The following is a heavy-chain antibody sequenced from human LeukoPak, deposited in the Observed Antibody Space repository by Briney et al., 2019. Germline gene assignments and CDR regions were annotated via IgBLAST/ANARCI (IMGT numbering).Heavy chain of an antibody. Sequence: SETLSLTCAVYGGSFSGYYWSRIRQPPGKGLEWIGEINHSGSTNYNPSLKSRVTISVDTSKNQFSLKLSSVTAADTAVYYCARDYYDSSGYYLDYWGQGTLVTVSS. V-gene: IGHV4-34*01. J-gene: IGHJ4*02. CDR3: ARDYYDSSGYYLDY. D-gene: IGHD3-22*01. CDR1: GGSFSGYY. CDR2: INHSGST.